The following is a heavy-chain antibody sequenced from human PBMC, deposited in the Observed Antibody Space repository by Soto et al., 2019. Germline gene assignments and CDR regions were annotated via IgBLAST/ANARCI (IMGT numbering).Heavy chain of an antibody. CDR2: IIPIYGTA. D-gene: IGHD1-26*01. V-gene: IGHV1-69*01. CDR3: AKDRRADWESYYYYAMDV. J-gene: IGHJ6*02. CDR1: GGTFSSFT. Sequence: QVQLVQSGAEVKKPGSSVKVSCKASGGTFSSFTISWVRQAPGQGLEWMGGIIPIYGTANYAQKFPGRVTITADASTRTAYMELSSLRSEDTAVYYCAKDRRADWESYYYYAMDVWGQGTTVTVSS.